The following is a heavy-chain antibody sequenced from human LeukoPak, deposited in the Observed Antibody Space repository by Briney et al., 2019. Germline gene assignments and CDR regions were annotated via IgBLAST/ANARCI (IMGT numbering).Heavy chain of an antibody. D-gene: IGHD5-24*01. Sequence: GGSLRLSCAASGFTVSSTYMTWVRQAPGKGLEWVSVIYSGGSTYYADSVKGRFTISRDNSKNTLYLQMNSLRAEDTAVYYCARGPNGYHNTGGQGTLVTVSS. J-gene: IGHJ4*02. V-gene: IGHV3-66*01. CDR2: IYSGGST. CDR1: GFTVSSTY. CDR3: ARGPNGYHNT.